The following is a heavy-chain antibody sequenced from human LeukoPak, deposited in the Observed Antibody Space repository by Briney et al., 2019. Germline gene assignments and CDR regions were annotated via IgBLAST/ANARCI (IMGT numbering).Heavy chain of an antibody. CDR2: IRDDGSNK. Sequence: PGGSLRLSCAASGFSFSSYGMHWVRQAPGKGLEWVAFIRDDGSNKYYADSVEGRFTISRDNSKNTLYLQMNSLRAEDTAVYYCAKSSSGWSMDYWGQGTLVTVSS. CDR1: GFSFSSYG. V-gene: IGHV3-30*02. D-gene: IGHD6-19*01. J-gene: IGHJ4*02. CDR3: AKSSSGWSMDY.